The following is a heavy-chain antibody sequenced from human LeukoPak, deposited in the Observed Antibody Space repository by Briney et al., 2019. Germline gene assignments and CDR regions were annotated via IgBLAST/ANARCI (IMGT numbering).Heavy chain of an antibody. CDR1: GFTFSSYG. D-gene: IGHD3-10*01. CDR3: ARDRVRGQVALDY. Sequence: GGSLRLACAASGFTFSSYGMHWVRQAPGKGLEWVAVIWYDGSNKYYADSVKGRFTISRDNSKNTLYLQMNSLRAEDTAVYYCARDRVRGQVALDYWGQGTLVTVSS. J-gene: IGHJ4*02. V-gene: IGHV3-33*08. CDR2: IWYDGSNK.